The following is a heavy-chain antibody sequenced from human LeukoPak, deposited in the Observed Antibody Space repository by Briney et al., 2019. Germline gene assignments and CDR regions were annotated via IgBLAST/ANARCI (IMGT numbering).Heavy chain of an antibody. CDR3: ARESYSSSWYERCYYYYMDA. J-gene: IGHJ6*03. CDR1: GGSISSYY. CDR2: IYTSGST. V-gene: IGHV4-4*07. D-gene: IGHD6-13*01. Sequence: ETLSLTCTVSGGSISSYYWSWIRQPAGKGLEWIGRIYTSGSTNYNPSLKSRVTISVDTSKNQFSLKLSSVTAADTAVYYCARESYSSSWYERCYYYYMDAWGKGTTVTVSS.